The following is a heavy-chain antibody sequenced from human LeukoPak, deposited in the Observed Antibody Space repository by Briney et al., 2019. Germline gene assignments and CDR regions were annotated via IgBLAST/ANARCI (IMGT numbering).Heavy chain of an antibody. CDR1: GFTFSSYG. CDR2: IRYDGSNK. D-gene: IGHD3-10*01. CDR3: AKEPMVRGVTDYYYMDV. Sequence: GVSLRLPCAAWGFTFSSYGMHWVRQAPAKGLVCVAFIRYDGSNKYYADSVKSRFTISRDNSKNTLYLQMNSLRAEDTAVYYCAKEPMVRGVTDYYYMDVWGKGTTVTVSS. V-gene: IGHV3-30*02. J-gene: IGHJ6*03.